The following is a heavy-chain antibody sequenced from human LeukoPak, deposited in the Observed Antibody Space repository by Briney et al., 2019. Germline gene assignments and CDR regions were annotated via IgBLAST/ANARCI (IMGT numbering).Heavy chain of an antibody. Sequence: SVRVSCKASGGTFSSYAISWVRQAPGQGLEWMGRIIPILGIANYAQKFQGRVTITADKSTSTAYMELSSLRSEDTAVYYCARVGAAAGNWFDPWGQGTLVTVSS. CDR2: IIPILGIA. V-gene: IGHV1-69*04. D-gene: IGHD6-13*01. CDR1: GGTFSSYA. J-gene: IGHJ5*02. CDR3: ARVGAAAGNWFDP.